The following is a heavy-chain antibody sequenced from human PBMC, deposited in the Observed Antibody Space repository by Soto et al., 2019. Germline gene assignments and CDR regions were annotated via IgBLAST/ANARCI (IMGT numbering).Heavy chain of an antibody. CDR3: SRDGCITSLDY. D-gene: IGHD3-16*02. V-gene: IGHV4-59*12. J-gene: IGHJ4*02. CDR2: IYYSGST. Sequence: SETLSLTCTVSGGSISSYYWSWIRQPPGKGLEWIGYIYYSGSTNYNPSLKSRVTISVDTSKNQFSLKLSSVTAADTPGYDGSRDGCITSLDYWGQETLLTVSS. CDR1: GGSISSYY.